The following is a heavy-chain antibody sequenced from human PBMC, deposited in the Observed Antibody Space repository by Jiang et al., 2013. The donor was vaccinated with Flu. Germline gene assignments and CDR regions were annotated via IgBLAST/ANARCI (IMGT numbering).Heavy chain of an antibody. CDR3: ARGNMVPPGV. D-gene: IGHD3-10*01. V-gene: IGHV3-33*01. Sequence: AVIWYDGSNKYYADSVKGRFTISRDNSKNTLYLQMNSLRAEDTAVYYCARGNMVPPGVWGQGTLVTVSS. CDR2: IWYDGSNK. J-gene: IGHJ4*02.